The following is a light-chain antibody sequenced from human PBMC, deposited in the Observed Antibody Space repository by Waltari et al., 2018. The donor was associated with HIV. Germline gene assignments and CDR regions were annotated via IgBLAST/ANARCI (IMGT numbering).Light chain of an antibody. CDR2: DVN. CDR3: CSYVETYILI. Sequence: QSALTQPRSVSGSPGQSIIISCTGTSSDVGGYDYISWFQQHPGKVPKLIIYDVNKRPSGVPDRVSASKSGNTASLTISGLQAEDEADYYCCSYVETYILIFGGGTKVTVL. CDR1: SSDVGGYDY. J-gene: IGLJ2*01. V-gene: IGLV2-11*01.